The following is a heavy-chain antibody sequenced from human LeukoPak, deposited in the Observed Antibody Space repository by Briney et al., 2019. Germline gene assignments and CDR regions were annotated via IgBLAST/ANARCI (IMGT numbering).Heavy chain of an antibody. V-gene: IGHV3-33*08. CDR1: GFTFSSYA. CDR2: IWYDGSNK. CDR3: ARDAGTSYSSGWYPDY. J-gene: IGHJ4*02. Sequence: GRSLRLSCAASGFTFSSYAMHWVRQAPGKGLDRVAVIWYDGSNKYYADSVKGRFTISRDNSKNTLYLQMNSLRAEDTAVYYCARDAGTSYSSGWYPDYWGQGTLVTVSS. D-gene: IGHD6-19*01.